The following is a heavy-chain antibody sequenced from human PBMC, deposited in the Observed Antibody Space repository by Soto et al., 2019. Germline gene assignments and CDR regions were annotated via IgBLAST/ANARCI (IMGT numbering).Heavy chain of an antibody. V-gene: IGHV1-69*04. J-gene: IGHJ4*02. D-gene: IGHD3-3*01. Sequence: SVKVSCKASGGTFSSYTISWVRQAPGQGLEWMGRIIPILGIANYAQKFQGRVTITADKSTSTAYMELSSLRSEDTAVYYCARDLGDVDYDFWSGYLPFYWGQGTLVTVSS. CDR2: IIPILGIA. CDR3: ARDLGDVDYDFWSGYLPFY. CDR1: GGTFSSYT.